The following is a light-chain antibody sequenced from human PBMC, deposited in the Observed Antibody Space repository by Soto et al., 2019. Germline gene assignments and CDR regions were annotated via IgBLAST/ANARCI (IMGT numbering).Light chain of an antibody. V-gene: IGKV1-33*01. CDR1: EDIDYS. CDR3: QQHHHLPWT. J-gene: IGKJ1*01. CDR2: DSS. Sequence: DIQMTHSPSSLSASVGERVTITCQASEDIDYSLNWYHQKPGRPPKLLIYDSSNLDVGIPPRFSGSRSDTDFSLIISSLQPEDAGTYYCQQHHHLPWTFGQGTKVEI.